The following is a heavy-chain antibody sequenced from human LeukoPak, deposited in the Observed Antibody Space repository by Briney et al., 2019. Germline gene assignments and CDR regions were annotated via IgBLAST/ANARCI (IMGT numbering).Heavy chain of an antibody. CDR2: INWNGGST. J-gene: IGHJ4*02. D-gene: IGHD3-22*01. V-gene: IGHV3-20*04. CDR1: GFTFDDYG. Sequence: PGGSLRLSCAASGFTFDDYGMSWVRQAPGKGLEWVSGINWNGGSTGYADSVKGRFTISRDNARNSLYLQMNSLRAEDTALYYCARGGYYYDSSGYYLFGYWGQGTLVTVSS. CDR3: ARGGYYYDSSGYYLFGY.